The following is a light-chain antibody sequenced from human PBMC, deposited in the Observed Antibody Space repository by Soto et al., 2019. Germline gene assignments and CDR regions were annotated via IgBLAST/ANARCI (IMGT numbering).Light chain of an antibody. Sequence: DIQMTQSPSSLSASVGDRVTITCRASQSISSYLNWYQQKPRKAPKLLIYASSSLQSGVPSRFSGSGSGTDSTLTISSLQPEDFATYYCQQSYSTPRTFGQGTKVEIK. J-gene: IGKJ1*01. CDR1: QSISSY. CDR3: QQSYSTPRT. V-gene: IGKV1-39*01. CDR2: ASS.